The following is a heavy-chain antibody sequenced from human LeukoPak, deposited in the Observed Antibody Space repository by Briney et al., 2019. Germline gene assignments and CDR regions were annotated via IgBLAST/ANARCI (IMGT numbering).Heavy chain of an antibody. Sequence: PGGSLRLSCAASGFTFSSYGMHWVRQAPGKGLEWGAVIWYDGNNKYYADPVKGRFTISRDNSKNTLYLQMTSLRAEDTAVYYCAKDWGYTTMVSYYFDYWGQGTLVTVSS. CDR1: GFTFSSYG. J-gene: IGHJ4*02. CDR2: IWYDGNNK. D-gene: IGHD5-18*01. V-gene: IGHV3-33*06. CDR3: AKDWGYTTMVSYYFDY.